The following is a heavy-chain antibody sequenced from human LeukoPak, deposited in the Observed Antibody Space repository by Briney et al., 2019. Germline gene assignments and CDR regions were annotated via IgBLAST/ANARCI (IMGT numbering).Heavy chain of an antibody. CDR3: ARVSGLLDGSGSYYIDY. V-gene: IGHV5-51*01. D-gene: IGHD3-10*01. Sequence: GESLKISCKGSGYSFTSYWIGWVRQMPGKGLEWMGIIYPGDSDTRYSPSFQGQVTISADKFISTAYLQWSSLKASDTAMYYCARVSGLLDGSGSYYIDYWGQGTLVTVSS. CDR1: GYSFTSYW. CDR2: IYPGDSDT. J-gene: IGHJ4*02.